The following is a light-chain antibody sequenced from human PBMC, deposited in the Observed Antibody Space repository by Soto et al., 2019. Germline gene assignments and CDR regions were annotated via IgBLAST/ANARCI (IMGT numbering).Light chain of an antibody. CDR1: SSNIGAGYD. J-gene: IGLJ2*01. V-gene: IGLV1-40*01. Sequence: QSVLTQPPSVSGAPGQRVTISCTGSSSNIGAGYDVHWFQQLPGTAPKLLIYGNSNRPSGVPDRFSGSKSGTSASLAITGRQAEEEADYYCQSYDSSLSGVVFGGGTKLTVL. CDR3: QSYDSSLSGVV. CDR2: GNS.